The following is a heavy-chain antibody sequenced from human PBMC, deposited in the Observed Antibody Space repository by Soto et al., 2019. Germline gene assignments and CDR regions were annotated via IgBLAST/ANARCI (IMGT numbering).Heavy chain of an antibody. D-gene: IGHD2-2*02. CDR3: ARVPRFDTWYFDY. V-gene: IGHV3-33*01. Sequence: QVQLVESGGGVVQPGRSLRLSCAASGFSVNTHVIHWIRQAPGKGLEWVAVLWYDGSREYYADSVKGRFTISRDNSKNMMSLQMDNLRVEDTAVYYCARVPRFDTWYFDYWSQGTLATVSS. CDR1: GFSVNTHV. CDR2: LWYDGSRE. J-gene: IGHJ4*02.